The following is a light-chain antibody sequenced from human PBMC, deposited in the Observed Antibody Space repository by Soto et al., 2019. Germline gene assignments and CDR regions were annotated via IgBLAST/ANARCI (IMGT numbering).Light chain of an antibody. CDR2: DAS. Sequence: EIVMTQSPATLSVSPGETATLPGRASQTFTSYLAWYQHRPGQAPRLLIYDASTRATGIPARFSGSGSGTEFTLTISGLQSEDFAVYSCQQCSDWPLFTFGQGTRLEIK. V-gene: IGKV3-15*01. J-gene: IGKJ5*01. CDR1: QTFTSY. CDR3: QQCSDWPLFT.